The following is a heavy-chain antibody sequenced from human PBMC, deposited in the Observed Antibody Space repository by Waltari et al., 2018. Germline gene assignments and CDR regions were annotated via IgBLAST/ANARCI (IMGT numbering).Heavy chain of an antibody. J-gene: IGHJ4*02. D-gene: IGHD5-18*01. V-gene: IGHV3-53*01. CDR2: IYSCGST. CDR1: GFTVSSNY. Sequence: EVQLVESGGGLIQPGGSLRLSCAASGFTVSSNYMSWVRQAPGKGLEWVSVIYSCGSTYYADSVKGRFTISRDNSKNTLYLQMNSLRAEDTAVYYCARDEGNSYGYAFDYWGQGTLVTVSS. CDR3: ARDEGNSYGYAFDY.